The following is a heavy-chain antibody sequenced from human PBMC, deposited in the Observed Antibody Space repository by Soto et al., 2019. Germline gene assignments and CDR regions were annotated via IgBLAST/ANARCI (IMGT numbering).Heavy chain of an antibody. V-gene: IGHV3-30*18. CDR3: AKAEGGYYYYGMDV. CDR1: GFTFSSYG. CDR2: ISYDGSNK. Sequence: ESGGGVVQPGRSLRLSCAASGFTFSSYGMHWVRQAPGKGLEWVAVISYDGSNKYYADSVKGRFTISRDNSKNTLYLQMNSLRAEDTAVYYCAKAEGGYYYYGMDVWGQGTTVTVSS. J-gene: IGHJ6*02. D-gene: IGHD3-16*01.